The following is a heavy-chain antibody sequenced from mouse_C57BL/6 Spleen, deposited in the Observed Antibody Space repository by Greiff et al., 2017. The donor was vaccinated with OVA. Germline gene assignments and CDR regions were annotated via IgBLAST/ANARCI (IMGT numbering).Heavy chain of an antibody. CDR1: GFTFSSYA. J-gene: IGHJ1*03. CDR3: TRDPTTVVATGYWYFDV. Sequence: EVKLMESGEGLVKPGGSLKLSCAASGFTFSSYAMSWVRQTPEKRLEWVAYISSGGDYIYYADTVKGRFTISRDNARNTLYLQMSSLKSEDTAMYYCTRDPTTVVATGYWYFDVWGTGTTVTVSS. V-gene: IGHV5-9-1*02. D-gene: IGHD1-1*01. CDR2: ISSGGDYI.